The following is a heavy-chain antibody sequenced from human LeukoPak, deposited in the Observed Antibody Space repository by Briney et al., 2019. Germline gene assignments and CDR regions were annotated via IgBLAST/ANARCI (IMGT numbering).Heavy chain of an antibody. CDR1: GGTFSSYA. CDR3: ARIVGLTGYSLAGTNWFDP. Sequence: ASVKVSCENSGGTFSSYAISGVRQAPGQGLEWMGGIIPIFGTANYAQKFQGRVTITTDESASTAYMELRSLRSEDTAVYYCARIVGLTGYSLAGTNWFDPWGQGTLVTVSS. D-gene: IGHD3-9*01. V-gene: IGHV1-69*05. J-gene: IGHJ5*02. CDR2: IIPIFGTA.